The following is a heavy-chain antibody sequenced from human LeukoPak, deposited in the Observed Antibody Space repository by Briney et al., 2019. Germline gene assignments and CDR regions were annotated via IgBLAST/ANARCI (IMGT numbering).Heavy chain of an antibody. V-gene: IGHV4-59*01. CDR3: ARALPHRYSYGYGAFDY. CDR1: GGSISSYY. Sequence: SETLSLTCTVSGGSISSYYWSWIRQPPGKGLEWIGYIYYSGSTNYNPSLKSRVTISVDTSKNQFSLKLSSVTAADTAVYYCARALPHRYSYGYGAFDYWGQGTLDTVSS. CDR2: IYYSGST. D-gene: IGHD5-18*01. J-gene: IGHJ4*02.